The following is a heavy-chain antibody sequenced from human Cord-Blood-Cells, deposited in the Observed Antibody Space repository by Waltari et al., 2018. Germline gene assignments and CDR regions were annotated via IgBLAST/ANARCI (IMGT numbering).Heavy chain of an antibody. J-gene: IGHJ3*02. CDR2: INPNSGGT. Sequence: QVQLVQSGAEVKKPGASVKVSCKASGYTFTGYYMHWVRQAPGQGLEWMGWINPNSGGTNYAQKFQGWVTMTRDTSISTAYMELSRLRSDDTAVYYCAREDTYGSSGYYSSRNAFDIWGQGTMVTVSS. D-gene: IGHD3-22*01. V-gene: IGHV1-2*04. CDR1: GYTFTGYY. CDR3: AREDTYGSSGYYSSRNAFDI.